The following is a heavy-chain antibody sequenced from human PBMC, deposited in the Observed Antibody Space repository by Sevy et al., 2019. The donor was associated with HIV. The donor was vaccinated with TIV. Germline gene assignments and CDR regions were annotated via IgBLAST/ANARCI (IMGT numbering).Heavy chain of an antibody. CDR1: GFNFTTYS. CDR2: ITSLSDYI. J-gene: IGHJ3*01. D-gene: IGHD2-2*02. V-gene: IGHV3-21*01. Sequence: GGSLRLSCEASGFNFTTYSMNWVRQAPGRGLEWVSSITSLSDYIYYSDSVRGRFIISRDNTKNSLYLQINSLRADDTAVYYCARRDCTSSSCYTGYAFDFWGQGTVVTVSS. CDR3: ARRDCTSSSCYTGYAFDF.